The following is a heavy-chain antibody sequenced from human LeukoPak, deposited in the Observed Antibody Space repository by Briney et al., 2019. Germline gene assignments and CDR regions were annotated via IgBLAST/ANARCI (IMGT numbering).Heavy chain of an antibody. CDR1: GFTFNSYA. CDR2: VSGSGGTT. V-gene: IGHV3-23*01. J-gene: IGHJ5*02. D-gene: IGHD6-19*01. Sequence: GGSLRLSCAASGFTFNSYAMNWVRQGPGKGLEWVSAVSGSGGTTYSADSVKGRFTISRDSSNNTLSLQINSLRAEDTAVYYCARGSGGGWPLDRWGQGALVTVSS. CDR3: ARGSGGGWPLDR.